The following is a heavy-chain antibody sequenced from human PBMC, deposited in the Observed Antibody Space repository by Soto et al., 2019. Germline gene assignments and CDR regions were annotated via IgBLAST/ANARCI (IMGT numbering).Heavy chain of an antibody. CDR2: IDPSDSYT. J-gene: IGHJ5*02. CDR3: ARQGTKSEPNWFDP. D-gene: IGHD2-8*01. Sequence: GESLKISCKGSGYSFTSYWISWVRQMPGKGLEWTGRIDPSDSYTNYSPSFQGHVTISADQSISTSFLQWSSLQASDTAMYYCARQGTKSEPNWFDPWGQGTLVTVSS. V-gene: IGHV5-10-1*01. CDR1: GYSFTSYW.